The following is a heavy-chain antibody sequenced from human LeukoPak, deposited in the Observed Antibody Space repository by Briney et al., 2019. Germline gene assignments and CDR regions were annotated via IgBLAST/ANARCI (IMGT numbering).Heavy chain of an antibody. D-gene: IGHD5-18*01. V-gene: IGHV1-18*01. J-gene: IGHJ4*02. CDR1: GYTFTSYG. CDR2: ISAYNGNT. Sequence: ASVKVSCKASGYTFTSYGISWVRQAPGQGLERMGWISAYNGNTNYAQKLQGRVTMTTDTSTSTAYMELRSLRSDDTAVYYCARDHNLGYSLTYWGQGTLVTVSS. CDR3: ARDHNLGYSLTY.